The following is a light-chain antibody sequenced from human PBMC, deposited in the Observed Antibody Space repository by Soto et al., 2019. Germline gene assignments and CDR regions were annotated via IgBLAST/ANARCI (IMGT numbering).Light chain of an antibody. CDR1: SSNIGAGYD. J-gene: IGLJ3*02. Sequence: QAVVTQPPSVSGAPGQRVTISCTGSSSNIGAGYDVHWYQQLPGTAPKLLIYGNSNRPSGVPDRFSGSKSGTSASLAITGLQAEYEADYYCQSYDSSLSGLWVFGGGTKVTVL. CDR3: QSYDSSLSGLWV. CDR2: GNS. V-gene: IGLV1-40*01.